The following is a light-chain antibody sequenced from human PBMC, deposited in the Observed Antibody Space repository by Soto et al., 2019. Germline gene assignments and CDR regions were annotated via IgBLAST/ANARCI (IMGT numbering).Light chain of an antibody. CDR3: RQPDIFPIP. CDR1: PGIRSG. V-gene: IGKV1-17*01. Sequence: ESQMNHSQTSLSASVGDRVTIACRASPGIRSGLGWYQQRAGKAPKRLIYGTFNLHSGVSSRFSGSGSGTEFTLTISSLQPEDSATYYCRQPDIFPIPFGQGALLAI. CDR2: GTF. J-gene: IGKJ5*01.